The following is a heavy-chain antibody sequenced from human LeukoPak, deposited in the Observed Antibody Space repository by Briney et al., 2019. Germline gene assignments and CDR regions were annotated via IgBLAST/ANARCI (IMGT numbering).Heavy chain of an antibody. Sequence: GSLRLSCAASGFTFSSYAMSWVRQAPGKGLEWVSAISGSGGSTYYADSVKGRFTISRDNSKNTLYLQMNSLGAEDTAVYYCAKGQYYDYVWGSSSFFLWGQGTLVTVSS. CDR3: AKGQYYDYVWGSSSFFL. J-gene: IGHJ4*02. V-gene: IGHV3-23*01. CDR2: ISGSGGST. D-gene: IGHD3-16*01. CDR1: GFTFSSYA.